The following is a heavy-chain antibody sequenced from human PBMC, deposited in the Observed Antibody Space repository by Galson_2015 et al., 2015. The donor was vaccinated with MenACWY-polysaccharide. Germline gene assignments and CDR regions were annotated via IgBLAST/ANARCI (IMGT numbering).Heavy chain of an antibody. V-gene: IGHV3-11*01. J-gene: IGHJ6*02. Sequence: SLRLSCAASGFSLGAWYMSWIRQAPGKGLEWLSYISKSGDSIYYGDSVKGRFAISRDNAKNSVYLQLSSLEVEDTAIYYCARGHYGLDVWGQGTTVTVSS. CDR1: GFSLGAWY. CDR3: ARGHYGLDV. CDR2: ISKSGDSI.